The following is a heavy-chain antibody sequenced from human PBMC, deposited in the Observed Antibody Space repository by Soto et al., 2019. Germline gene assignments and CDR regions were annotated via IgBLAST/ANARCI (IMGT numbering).Heavy chain of an antibody. CDR2: IGTAGDT. V-gene: IGHV3-13*01. D-gene: IGHD3-22*01. CDR1: GFTFSSYD. J-gene: IGHJ3*02. Sequence: EVQLVESGGGLVQPGGSLRLSCAASGFTFSSYDMHWVRQATGKGLEWVSAIGTAGDTYYPGSVKGRFTISRENAKNSFYLQMNSLRAEDTAVYYCARDYYDSSGHSVGAFDIWGQGTMVTVSS. CDR3: ARDYYDSSGHSVGAFDI.